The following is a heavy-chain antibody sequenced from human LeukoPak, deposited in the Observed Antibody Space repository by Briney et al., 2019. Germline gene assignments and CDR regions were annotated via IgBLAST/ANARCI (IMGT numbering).Heavy chain of an antibody. CDR1: GFTFSSYG. Sequence: GGSLRLSCAASGFTFSSYGMSWVRQAPGKGLEWVSAISGSGGRPYYADSVKGRFTISRDNSKNTLYLQMNSLRAEDTAVYYCAKDPLPYYYDSSGYYRPEPAFDIWGQGTMVTVSS. CDR3: AKDPLPYYYDSSGYYRPEPAFDI. V-gene: IGHV3-23*01. J-gene: IGHJ3*02. CDR2: ISGSGGRP. D-gene: IGHD3-22*01.